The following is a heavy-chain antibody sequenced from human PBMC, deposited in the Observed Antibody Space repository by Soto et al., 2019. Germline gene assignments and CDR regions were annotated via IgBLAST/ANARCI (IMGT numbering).Heavy chain of an antibody. D-gene: IGHD3-16*02. V-gene: IGHV3-11*01. CDR1: GFTISDYY. CDR2: ISSTSASTI. J-gene: IGHJ4*02. Sequence: GGSLRLSCAVSGFTISDYYMSWIRQAPGKGLEYVSYISSTSASTIIYADSVKGRFTISRDNTENSLYLQMNNLRAEDTAVYYCARGSTVIDCLDSWGRGTLVTVS. CDR3: ARGSTVIDCLDS.